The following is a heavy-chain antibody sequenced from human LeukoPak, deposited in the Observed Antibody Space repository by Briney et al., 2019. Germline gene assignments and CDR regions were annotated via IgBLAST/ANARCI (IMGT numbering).Heavy chain of an antibody. J-gene: IGHJ5*02. D-gene: IGHD3-9*01. CDR3: AHSLRGILTGYYMGHWFDP. CDR1: GFSLSTSGVG. Sequence: SGPTLVNPTQTLTLTCTFSGFSLSTSGVGVGWIRQPPGKALEWLALIYWNDDKRYSPSLKSRLTITKDTSKNQVVLTMTNMDPVDTATYYCAHSLRGILTGYYMGHWFDPWGQGTLVTVSS. V-gene: IGHV2-5*01. CDR2: IYWNDDK.